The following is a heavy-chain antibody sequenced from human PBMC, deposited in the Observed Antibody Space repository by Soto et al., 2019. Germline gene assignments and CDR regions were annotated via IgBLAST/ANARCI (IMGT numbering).Heavy chain of an antibody. V-gene: IGHV4-34*01. CDR2: ISHSGST. CDR3: AISYITNYAFDI. J-gene: IGHJ3*02. Sequence: QVQLQQWGAGLLKPSETLSLTCAVSSGPFSGYYWSWIRQSPGKGLEWIGEISHSGSTNYNPSLKSRVTIAVDTSKNQFSRKLSSVTAADTAVYYCAISYITNYAFDIWGQGTLVTGSS. D-gene: IGHD1-1*01. CDR1: SGPFSGYY.